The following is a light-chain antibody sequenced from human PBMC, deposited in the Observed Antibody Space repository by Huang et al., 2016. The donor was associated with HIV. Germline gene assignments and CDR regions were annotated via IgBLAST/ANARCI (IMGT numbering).Light chain of an antibody. V-gene: IGKV3D-15*01. CDR2: SAT. CDR3: QKYDTRPTIT. CDR1: QSVGGK. Sequence: ILLTQFPATLSVSPGQRVTLSCRASQSVGGKLAWYQERPGQAPRILSYSATNRVPTNPGRIRGGGTGTEFTLTVNSVQLEEFASYYWQKYDTRPTITFGGGTKV. J-gene: IGKJ4*01.